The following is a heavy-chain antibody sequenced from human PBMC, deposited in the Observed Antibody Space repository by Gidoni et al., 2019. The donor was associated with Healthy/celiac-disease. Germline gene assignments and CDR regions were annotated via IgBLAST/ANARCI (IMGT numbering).Heavy chain of an antibody. Sequence: QVQLVQSGAEVKKPGSSVKVSCKASGGTFSSYAISWVRQAPGQGLEWMGRFIPILGIANYAQKFQGRVTLTADKSTSTAYMELSSLRSEDTAVYYCARRDYNGMDVWGQGTTVTVSS. CDR2: FIPILGIA. CDR3: ARRDYNGMDV. V-gene: IGHV1-69*04. J-gene: IGHJ6*02. CDR1: GGTFSSYA.